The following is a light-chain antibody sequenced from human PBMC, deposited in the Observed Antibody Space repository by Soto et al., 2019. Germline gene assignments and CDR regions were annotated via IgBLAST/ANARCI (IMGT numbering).Light chain of an antibody. CDR2: DAS. CDR1: QDIRSA. V-gene: IGKV1-13*02. J-gene: IGKJ1*01. Sequence: IQLTQSPSSLSASVGDRVTITGRASQDIRSALGWYQQKPGKAPKILIYDASSLESGVPSRFSGSGSGTEFTLTISSLQPDDFATYYCQHYNSYSEAFGQGTKVDIK. CDR3: QHYNSYSEA.